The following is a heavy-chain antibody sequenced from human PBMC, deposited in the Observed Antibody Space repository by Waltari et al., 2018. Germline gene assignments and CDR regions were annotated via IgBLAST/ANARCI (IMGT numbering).Heavy chain of an antibody. CDR1: GGSISSYY. CDR3: ASSSGSYYVAAFDI. D-gene: IGHD1-26*01. Sequence: QVQLQESGPGLVKPSETLSLTCTVPGGSISSYYWSWIRQPAGKGLEWIGRIYTSGSTNYNPSLKSRVTMSVDTSKNQFSLKLSSVTAADTAVYYCASSSGSYYVAAFDIWGQGTMVTVSS. V-gene: IGHV4-4*07. CDR2: IYTSGST. J-gene: IGHJ3*02.